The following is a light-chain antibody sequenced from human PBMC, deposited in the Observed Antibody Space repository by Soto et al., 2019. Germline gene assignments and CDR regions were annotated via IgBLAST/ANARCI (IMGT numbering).Light chain of an antibody. CDR2: GAS. Sequence: EIVMTQSPATLSVSPGERATLSCRASQSVSSNLAWYQQKPGQAPRLLIYGASTRATGIPARFSGSGSGTEFSLTISSLQSEHFAAYYCQQYNNWPPVAFGQGTRLQIK. J-gene: IGKJ5*01. V-gene: IGKV3-15*01. CDR3: QQYNNWPPVA. CDR1: QSVSSN.